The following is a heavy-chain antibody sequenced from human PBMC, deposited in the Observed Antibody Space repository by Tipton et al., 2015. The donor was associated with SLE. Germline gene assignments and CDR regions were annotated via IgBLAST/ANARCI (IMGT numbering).Heavy chain of an antibody. J-gene: IGHJ4*02. Sequence: TLSLTCAVYGGSFTGYFWTWIRQSPGKGLEWIGEISHSGGTNYNPSLKSRVIISVDTSKNQFSLRLSSLTAADTAVYYCATRGGSFGAGFDYWGQGNLVTVSS. CDR1: GGSFTGYF. D-gene: IGHD3-16*01. V-gene: IGHV4-34*01. CDR2: ISHSGGT. CDR3: ATRGGSFGAGFDY.